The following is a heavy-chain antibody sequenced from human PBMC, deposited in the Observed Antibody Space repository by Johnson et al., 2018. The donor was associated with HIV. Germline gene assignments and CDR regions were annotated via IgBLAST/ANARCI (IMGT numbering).Heavy chain of an antibody. Sequence: QVQLVESGGGVVQPGRSLRLSCAASGFTLSYYGVHWVRQAPGKGLEWVAVISNDGSNKQYVESVKGRFTISRDNSKNTLYLQMNRLRREDTAVYYCARGLELGMVAFDIWGQGTMVTVSS. D-gene: IGHD7-27*01. CDR3: ARGLELGMVAFDI. CDR2: ISNDGSNK. CDR1: GFTLSYYG. V-gene: IGHV3-30*03. J-gene: IGHJ3*02.